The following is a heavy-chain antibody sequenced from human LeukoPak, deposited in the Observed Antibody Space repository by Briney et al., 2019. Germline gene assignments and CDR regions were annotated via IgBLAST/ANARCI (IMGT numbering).Heavy chain of an antibody. J-gene: IGHJ6*03. Sequence: SETLSPTCTVSGGSIISYYGSWIRQPPGKGLEWIGYIYYSGSTNYNPSLKSRVTISVDTSKNQFSLKLSSVTAADTAVYYCARSYYDSSGYYPLNYYYMDVWGKGTTVTVSS. V-gene: IGHV4-59*08. CDR3: ARSYYDSSGYYPLNYYYMDV. CDR1: GGSIISYY. D-gene: IGHD3-22*01. CDR2: IYYSGST.